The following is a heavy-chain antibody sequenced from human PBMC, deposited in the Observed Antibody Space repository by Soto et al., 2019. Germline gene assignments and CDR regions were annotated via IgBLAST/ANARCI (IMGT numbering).Heavy chain of an antibody. D-gene: IGHD2-21*02. CDR2: ISYDGSNK. J-gene: IGHJ4*02. CDR1: GFTFSSFV. CDR3: AVLTPYCGGDCIDY. V-gene: IGHV3-30-3*01. Sequence: GGSLRLSCAASGFTFSSFVIHWVRQAPGKGLEWVAVISYDGSNKYYADSVKGRFTISRDNSKNTLYLQMNSLRAEDTAVYYCAVLTPYCGGDCIDYWGQGTLVTVSS.